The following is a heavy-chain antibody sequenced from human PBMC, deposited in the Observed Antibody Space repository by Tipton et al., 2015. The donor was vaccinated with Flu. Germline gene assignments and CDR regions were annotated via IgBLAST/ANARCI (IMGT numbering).Heavy chain of an antibody. CDR2: IFPSGTT. CDR1: SGSIRSTNYF. V-gene: IGHV4-39*01. CDR3: ARLSYYDVDLKNFYFDY. J-gene: IGHJ4*02. Sequence: TLPLTCTVSSGSIRSTNYFCAWIRQPPGKRLALIGSIFPSGTTYYNPSLKSRVTISVVTSKSQFSLMLRSVTAADTAVYYCARLSYYDVDLKNFYFDYWGQGALVTVSS. D-gene: IGHD3-10*02.